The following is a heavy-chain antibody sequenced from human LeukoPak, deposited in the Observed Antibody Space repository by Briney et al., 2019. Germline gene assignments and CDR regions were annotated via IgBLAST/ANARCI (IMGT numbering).Heavy chain of an antibody. CDR2: IYRGGDT. V-gene: IGHV3-66*01. CDR1: GFTVSTNY. Sequence: PGGSLRLSCAASGFTVSTNYMSWVRQAPGKGLEWVSVIYRGGDTYYADSVKGRFTISRDTSKNTLYLQMNSLRAEDTAVYYCARAGHYYDSSGYPELDAFDIWGQGTRVTVSS. CDR3: ARAGHYYDSSGYPELDAFDI. J-gene: IGHJ3*02. D-gene: IGHD3-22*01.